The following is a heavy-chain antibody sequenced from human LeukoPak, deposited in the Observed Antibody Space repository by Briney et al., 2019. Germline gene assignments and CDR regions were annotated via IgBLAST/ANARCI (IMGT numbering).Heavy chain of an antibody. CDR3: ARSDNMERTRTLWFGESFNWFDP. CDR1: GYTFTSYY. Sequence: ASVKVSCKASGYTFTSYYMHWVRQAPGQGLEWMGIINPSGGSTSYAQKFQGRVTMTRDTSTSTVYMELSSLRSEDTAVYYCARSDNMERTRTLWFGESFNWFDPWGQGTLVTVSS. J-gene: IGHJ5*02. CDR2: INPSGGST. D-gene: IGHD3-10*01. V-gene: IGHV1-46*01.